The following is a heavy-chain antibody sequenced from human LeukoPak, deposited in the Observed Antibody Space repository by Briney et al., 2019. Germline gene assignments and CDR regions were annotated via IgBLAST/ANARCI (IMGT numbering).Heavy chain of an antibody. CDR2: INPNSGGT. CDR3: ARDLPPEGATGAFDI. CDR1: GYTFTGYY. J-gene: IGHJ3*02. D-gene: IGHD1-26*01. V-gene: IGHV1-2*02. Sequence: ASVKVSCKASGYTFTGYYMHWVRQAPGQGLEWMGWINPNSGGTNYAQKFQGRVTMTRDTSISTAYMELSRLRSVDTAVYYCARDLPPEGATGAFDIWGQGTMVTVSS.